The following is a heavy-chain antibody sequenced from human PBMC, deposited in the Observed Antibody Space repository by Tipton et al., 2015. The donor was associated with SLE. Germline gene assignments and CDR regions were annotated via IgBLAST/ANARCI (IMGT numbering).Heavy chain of an antibody. D-gene: IGHD4-17*01. CDR3: TRRGYGDYLGY. V-gene: IGHV4-39*07. Sequence: TLSLTCTVSGGSISSGGYYWSWIRQPPGKGLEWIGEINHSGSTNYNPSLKSRVTISVDTSKNQFSLKLSSVTAADTAVYYCTRRGYGDYLGYWGQGTLVTVSS. CDR2: INHSGST. J-gene: IGHJ4*02. CDR1: GGSISSGGYY.